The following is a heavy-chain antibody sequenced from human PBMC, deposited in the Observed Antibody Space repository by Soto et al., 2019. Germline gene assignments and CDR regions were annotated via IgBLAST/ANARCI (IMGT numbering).Heavy chain of an antibody. CDR1: GFSFSNYW. Sequence: EVQLVESGGGLVQPGGSLRLSCAASGFSFSNYWIHWVRQAPGKGLVWVSRIKTDGSSTDYAASVKGRFTISRDNDKNTLYLQMTSLTADDTAVFYCAKREGHTYDWFHWGQGTLVTVSS. CDR3: AKREGHTYDWFH. J-gene: IGHJ4*02. CDR2: IKTDGSST. V-gene: IGHV3-74*01. D-gene: IGHD5-12*01.